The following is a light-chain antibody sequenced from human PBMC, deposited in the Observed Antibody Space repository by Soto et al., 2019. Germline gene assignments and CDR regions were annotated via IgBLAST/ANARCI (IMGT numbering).Light chain of an antibody. CDR3: QQATSFPFT. V-gene: IGKV1-12*01. Sequence: DIQMSQSPSSVSASVGDRVTITCRASQGISDWLAWFQQKPGKAPKLLIYAASTLQSGVPSRFSGSGSGTEFTLTITDLQPEDFATYYCQQATSFPFTFGPGTKVDIK. CDR1: QGISDW. J-gene: IGKJ3*01. CDR2: AAS.